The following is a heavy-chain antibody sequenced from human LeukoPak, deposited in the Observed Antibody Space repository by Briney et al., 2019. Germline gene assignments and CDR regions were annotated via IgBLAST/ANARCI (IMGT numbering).Heavy chain of an antibody. CDR1: GGSFSGYY. Sequence: SETLSLTCAVYGGSFSGYYWSWIRQPPGKGLEWIGEINHSGSTNYNPSLKSRVTISVDTSKNQFSLKLSSVTAADTAAYYCARVWERGIDYWGQGTLVTVSS. D-gene: IGHD1-26*01. CDR3: ARVWERGIDY. CDR2: INHSGST. J-gene: IGHJ4*02. V-gene: IGHV4-34*01.